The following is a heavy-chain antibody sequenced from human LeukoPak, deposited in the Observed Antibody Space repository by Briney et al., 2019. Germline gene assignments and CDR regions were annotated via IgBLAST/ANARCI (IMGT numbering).Heavy chain of an antibody. Sequence: GGSLRLSCAASGFTFSSYAMHWVRQAPGKGLEWVAVISYDGSNKYYADSVKGRFTISRDNSKNTLYLQMNSLRAEDTAVYYCARDSGYDYFDYWGQGTLVTVSS. J-gene: IGHJ4*02. V-gene: IGHV3-30*04. CDR3: ARDSGYDYFDY. D-gene: IGHD5-12*01. CDR1: GFTFSSYA. CDR2: ISYDGSNK.